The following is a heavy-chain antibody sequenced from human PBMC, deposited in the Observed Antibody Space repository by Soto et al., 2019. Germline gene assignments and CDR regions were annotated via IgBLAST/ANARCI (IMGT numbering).Heavy chain of an antibody. CDR3: ASSNIEAAGFSYYGMDA. Sequence: SETLSLTCTVSGGSISRYYWSWIRQPPGKGLEWIGYIYYSGSTNYNPSLKSRVTISVDTSKNQFSLKLSSVTAVDTAVYYCASSNIEAAGFSYYGMDAWGRATTVTVS. J-gene: IGHJ6*02. CDR2: IYYSGST. D-gene: IGHD6-13*01. CDR1: GGSISRYY. V-gene: IGHV4-59*01.